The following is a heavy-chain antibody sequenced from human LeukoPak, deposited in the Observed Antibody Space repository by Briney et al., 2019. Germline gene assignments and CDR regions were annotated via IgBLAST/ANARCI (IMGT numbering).Heavy chain of an antibody. V-gene: IGHV3-7*01. J-gene: IGHJ6*04. CDR2: INQDGSEK. D-gene: IGHD3-10*02. CDR3: AELGITMIGGV. Sequence: GGSPRLYCAASEFTLSGYWMSWVRQAPGKGLEWVANINQDGSEKYYVDSVKGRFTISRDNAKNSLYLQMNSLRAEDTAVYYCAELGITMIGGVWGKGTTVTISS. CDR1: EFTLSGYW.